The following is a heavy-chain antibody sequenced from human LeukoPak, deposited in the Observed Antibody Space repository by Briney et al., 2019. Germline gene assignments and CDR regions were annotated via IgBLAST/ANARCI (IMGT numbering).Heavy chain of an antibody. CDR1: GFTFSSYA. CDR2: IYSGGST. D-gene: IGHD5-18*01. J-gene: IGHJ4*02. CDR3: ASQYSYGTVYFDY. Sequence: GGSLRLSCAASGFTFSSYAMSWVRQAPGKGLEWVSVIYSGGSTYYADSVKGRFTISRDNSKNTLYLQMNSLRAEDTVVYYCASQYSYGTVYFDYWGQGTLVTVSS. V-gene: IGHV3-53*01.